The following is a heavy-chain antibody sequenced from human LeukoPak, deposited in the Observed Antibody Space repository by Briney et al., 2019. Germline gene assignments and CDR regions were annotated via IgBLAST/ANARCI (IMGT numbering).Heavy chain of an antibody. Sequence: GSLRLSCAASGFTFSSYAMHWVRQAPGKGLEWVAVISYDGSNKYYADSVKGRFTISRDNSKNTLYLQMNSLRAEDTAVYYCARALGDYFSYWGQGTLVTVSS. CDR2: ISYDGSNK. V-gene: IGHV3-30-3*01. D-gene: IGHD4-17*01. J-gene: IGHJ4*02. CDR1: GFTFSSYA. CDR3: ARALGDYFSY.